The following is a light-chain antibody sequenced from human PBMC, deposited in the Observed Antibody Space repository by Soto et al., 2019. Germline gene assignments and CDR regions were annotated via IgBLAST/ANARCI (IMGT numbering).Light chain of an antibody. J-gene: IGLJ2*01. CDR2: EVS. CDR3: TSYTSSSTLV. Sequence: QSALTQPASVSGSPGQSITISCTGTSSDVGGYNYVSWYQQHPGKAPKLMIYEVSNRPSGVSDRFSGSKSGNTASLLISGLQAEDEADYSCTSYTSSSTLVIGGGTKVTVL. V-gene: IGLV2-14*01. CDR1: SSDVGGYNY.